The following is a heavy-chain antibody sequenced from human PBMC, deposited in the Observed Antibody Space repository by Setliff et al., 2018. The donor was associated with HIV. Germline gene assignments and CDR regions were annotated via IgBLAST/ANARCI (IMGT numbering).Heavy chain of an antibody. J-gene: IGHJ6*03. CDR1: GFTFSGTW. V-gene: IGHV3-7*01. D-gene: IGHD6-19*01. Sequence: PGGFLRLSCAASGFTFSGTWMAWVRQAPGKGPEWVANIQQDGTEKHYMDSVKGRFTISRDNADRSIYLQMNSLRVEDTAVYYCARVREGYESSGFYVYYYYYMDLWGKGTTVTVSS. CDR2: IQQDGTEK. CDR3: ARVREGYESSGFYVYYYYYMDL.